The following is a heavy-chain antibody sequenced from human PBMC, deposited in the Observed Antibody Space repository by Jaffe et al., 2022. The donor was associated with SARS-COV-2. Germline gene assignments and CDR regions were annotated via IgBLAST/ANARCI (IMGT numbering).Heavy chain of an antibody. D-gene: IGHD1-26*01. CDR1: GGSISSSSYF. CDR2: IYYSGST. Sequence: QLQLQESGPGLVKPSETLSLTCTVSGGSISSSSYFWGWIRQPPGKGLEWIGSIYYSGSTYYNPSLKSRATIIVDMAKNQFSLKLRSVTAADTAVYYCARQSIYSGTYLQGDGAFDFWGQGTMVTVSS. J-gene: IGHJ3*01. CDR3: ARQSIYSGTYLQGDGAFDF. V-gene: IGHV4-39*01.